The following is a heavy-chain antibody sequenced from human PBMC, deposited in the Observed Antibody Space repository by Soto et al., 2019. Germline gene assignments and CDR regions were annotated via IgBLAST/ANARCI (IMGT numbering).Heavy chain of an antibody. J-gene: IGHJ6*01. D-gene: IGHD3-16*01. V-gene: IGHV3-7*01. CDR1: GFTFRSSW. Sequence: GGSLRLSCAASGFTFRSSWLGWVRQAPGKGLEWVANIKQDGGESNYLDSVKGRFTISRDNAENSLFLQRNSLRAEDTAVYDCARDFPFYYGMEGWEQGTTVAVAS. CDR3: ARDFPFYYGMEG. CDR2: IKQDGGES.